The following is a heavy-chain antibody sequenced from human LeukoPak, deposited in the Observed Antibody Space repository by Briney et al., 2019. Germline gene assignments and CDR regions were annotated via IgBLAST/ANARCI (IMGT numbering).Heavy chain of an antibody. D-gene: IGHD4-17*01. CDR1: GFTLSSYS. CDR2: ISSSSSYI. V-gene: IGHV3-21*04. Sequence: GGSLRLSCAAPGFTLSSYSMNWVRQAPGKGLEWVSFISSSSSYIYYADSVKGRFAISRDNSKNTLYLQMNSLRAEDTAIYYCAKGAEGKTTVSSPFDSWGQGTLVTVSS. CDR3: AKGAEGKTTVSSPFDS. J-gene: IGHJ4*02.